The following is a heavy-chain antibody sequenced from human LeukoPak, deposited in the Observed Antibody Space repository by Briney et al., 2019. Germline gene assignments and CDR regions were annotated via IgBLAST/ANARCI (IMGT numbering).Heavy chain of an antibody. CDR1: GGSISSYY. V-gene: IGHV4-59*01. D-gene: IGHD6-19*01. J-gene: IGHJ4*02. CDR3: ARETTGYSSGFVDF. Sequence: PSETLSLTCTVSGGSISSYYWSWIQQPPGKGLEWIGYIYYSGSTNYNPSLKSRVTMSVDTSKNQFSLKLSSVTAADTAVYYCARETTGYSSGFVDFWGQGTLVTVSS. CDR2: IYYSGST.